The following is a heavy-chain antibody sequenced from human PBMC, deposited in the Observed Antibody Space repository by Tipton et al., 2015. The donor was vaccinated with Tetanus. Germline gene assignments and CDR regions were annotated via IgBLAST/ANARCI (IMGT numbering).Heavy chain of an antibody. Sequence: TLSLTCTVSGGSISSFNYYWGWVRQPPGKGLEWIGSIYYSGSTYYNPSLKSRVTISIGTSKNQFSLKLNSVTAADTAVYYCARAGQRSTSWHYWFDPWGQGTLVTVSS. CDR1: GGSISSFNYY. D-gene: IGHD2-2*01. CDR3: ARAGQRSTSWHYWFDP. CDR2: IYYSGST. V-gene: IGHV4-39*07. J-gene: IGHJ5*02.